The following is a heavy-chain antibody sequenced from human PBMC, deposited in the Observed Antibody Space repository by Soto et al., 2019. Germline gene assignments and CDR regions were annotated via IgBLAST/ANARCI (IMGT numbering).Heavy chain of an antibody. CDR1: GGSISSYY. D-gene: IGHD3-3*01. CDR3: ARVGGTIFGVVTMHYYGMDV. Sequence: SETLSLTCTVSGGSISSYYWSWIRQPPGKGLEWIGYIYYSGSTYYNPSLKSRVTISVDTSKNQFSLKLSSVTAADTAVYYCARVGGTIFGVVTMHYYGMDVWGQGTTVTVSS. J-gene: IGHJ6*02. V-gene: IGHV4-30-4*01. CDR2: IYYSGST.